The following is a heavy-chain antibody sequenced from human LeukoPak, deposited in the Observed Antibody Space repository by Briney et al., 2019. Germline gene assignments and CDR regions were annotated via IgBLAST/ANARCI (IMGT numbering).Heavy chain of an antibody. Sequence: GGSLRLSCAASGFTFSSYAMSWVRQAPGKGLEWVSAISGSGGSTYYADSVKGRFTISRDNSKNTLYLQMNSLRAEDTAVYYCEKKAFWSGYYAPYAFDIWGQGTMVTVS. CDR3: EKKAFWSGYYAPYAFDI. CDR1: GFTFSSYA. J-gene: IGHJ3*02. D-gene: IGHD3-3*01. CDR2: ISGSGGST. V-gene: IGHV3-23*01.